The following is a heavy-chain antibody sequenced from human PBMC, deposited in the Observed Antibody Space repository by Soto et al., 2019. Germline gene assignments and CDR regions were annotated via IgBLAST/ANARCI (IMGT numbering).Heavy chain of an antibody. CDR3: AKAGANSSTWHSNWFDP. J-gene: IGHJ5*02. CDR1: RFSFNNYI. V-gene: IGHV3-23*01. D-gene: IGHD6-13*01. Sequence: EVQLLESGGALVPPGGSLRLSYAASRFSFNNYIMNWVRQAPGKGLEWVSGISDTGGSTDYADSVKGRFTISRDNSKNTLFLQMNRLRADDTAMYYCAKAGANSSTWHSNWFDPWGQGTLVTVSS. CDR2: ISDTGGST.